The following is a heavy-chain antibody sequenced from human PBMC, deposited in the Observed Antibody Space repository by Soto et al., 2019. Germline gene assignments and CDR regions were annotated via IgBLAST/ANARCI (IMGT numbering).Heavy chain of an antibody. Sequence: SETLSLTCTVSGGSISSYYWSWIRQPPGKGLEWIGYIYYSGSTNYNPSLKSRVTISVDTSKNQFSLKLSSVTAADTAVYYCARLTTEGQWLRFDYYGMDVWGQGTTVTVSS. CDR2: IYYSGST. CDR3: ARLTTEGQWLRFDYYGMDV. V-gene: IGHV4-59*01. CDR1: GGSISSYY. J-gene: IGHJ6*02. D-gene: IGHD5-12*01.